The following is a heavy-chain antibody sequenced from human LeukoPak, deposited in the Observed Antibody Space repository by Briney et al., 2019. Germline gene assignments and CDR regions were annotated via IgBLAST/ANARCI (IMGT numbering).Heavy chain of an antibody. V-gene: IGHV1-2*02. CDR1: GYTFTGDQ. CDR2: IKPSSGDT. J-gene: IGHJ5*02. CDR3: ARKSAGFLTA. Sequence: ASVKVSYKASGYTFTGDQIYWLRQAPGQGLEWLGWIKPSSGDTLYEQKFQGRVTMTRDKSISSAYMELSSLRSDDTAVYYCARKSAGFLTAWGQGTLVTVSS. D-gene: IGHD2/OR15-2a*01.